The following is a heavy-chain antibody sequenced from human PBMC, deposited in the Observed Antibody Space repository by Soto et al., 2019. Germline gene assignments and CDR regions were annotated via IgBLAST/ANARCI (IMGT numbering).Heavy chain of an antibody. CDR3: AKVTQNSSSPAAPFDY. Sequence: PGGSLRLSCAASGFTFSSYAMSWVRQAPGKGLEWVSAISGSGGSTYYADSVKGRFTISRDNSKNTLYLQMNSLRAEDTAVYYCAKVTQNSSSPAAPFDYWGQGTLVTVSS. CDR1: GFTFSSYA. CDR2: ISGSGGST. V-gene: IGHV3-23*01. J-gene: IGHJ4*02. D-gene: IGHD6-6*01.